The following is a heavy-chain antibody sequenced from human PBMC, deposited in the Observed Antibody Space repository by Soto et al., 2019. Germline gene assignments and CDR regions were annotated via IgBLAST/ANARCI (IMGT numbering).Heavy chain of an antibody. V-gene: IGHV5-51*01. CDR3: ARISRVSAKRRNSGMDV. CDR2: IYPGDSDT. J-gene: IGHJ6*02. CDR1: GYTFTDYW. Sequence: LTISCTCSGYTFTDYWIAWVRQMPGKGLEWMGMIYPGDSDTRYSPSFQGKGTISADKSMTTAYLQWNSLKASDTAMYYCARISRVSAKRRNSGMDVFGQGTTVTVCS. D-gene: IGHD1-7*01.